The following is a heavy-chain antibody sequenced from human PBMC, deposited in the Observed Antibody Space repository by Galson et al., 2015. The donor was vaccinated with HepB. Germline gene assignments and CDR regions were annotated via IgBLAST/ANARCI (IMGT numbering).Heavy chain of an antibody. J-gene: IGHJ3*02. Sequence: SLSLSCEGSGYAFSNYGLSWVRQAPGQGLEWVASINENGAYTFYIDSVRGRFTTSSVNSMTTLYVHMYSLRGEDKAVYYCAKHMPVTAGLGAFDIWGQGTMVIVSS. CDR2: INENGAYT. V-gene: IGHV3-23*01. CDR1: GYAFSNYG. D-gene: IGHD2-21*02. CDR3: AKHMPVTAGLGAFDI.